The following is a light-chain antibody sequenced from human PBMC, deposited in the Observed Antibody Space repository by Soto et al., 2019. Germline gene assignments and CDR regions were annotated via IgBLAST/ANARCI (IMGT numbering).Light chain of an antibody. Sequence: QSVLTQPASVSGSPGQSITISCTGTSSDVGGYNYVSWYQQYPGKAPKLMIYDINNRPSGVSSRFSGSKSGNTASLTISGLQAEDEADYYSGSSTDINAAVFGTGTKVTVL. CDR2: DIN. CDR1: SSDVGGYNY. V-gene: IGLV2-14*03. J-gene: IGLJ1*01. CDR3: GSSTDINAAV.